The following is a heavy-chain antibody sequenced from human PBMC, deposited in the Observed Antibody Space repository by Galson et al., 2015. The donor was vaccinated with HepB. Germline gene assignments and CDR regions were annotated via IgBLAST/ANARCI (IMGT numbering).Heavy chain of an antibody. V-gene: IGHV3-21*01. CDR3: ARGAYSSSWGGDAFDI. D-gene: IGHD6-13*01. CDR2: ISSSSSYI. Sequence: SLRLSCAASGFTFSSYSMNWVRQAPGKGLEWVSSISSSSSYIYYADSVKGRFTISRDNAKNSLYLQMNSLRAEDTAVYYCARGAYSSSWGGDAFDIWGQGTMVTVSS. J-gene: IGHJ3*02. CDR1: GFTFSSYS.